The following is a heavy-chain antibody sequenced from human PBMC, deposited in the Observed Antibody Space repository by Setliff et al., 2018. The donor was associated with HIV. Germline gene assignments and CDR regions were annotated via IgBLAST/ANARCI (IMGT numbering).Heavy chain of an antibody. Sequence: ASETLSLTCALSGDSVTSSSWWSWVRQPPGKGLEWIGEIYRSGSTNYNPSLKSRVTISLDKSKNQFSLKVNSVTAADTAVYYCTRRDNSVSGYYTDHAFDIWGQGTLVTVSS. V-gene: IGHV4-4*02. CDR1: GDSVTSSSW. CDR2: IYRSGST. D-gene: IGHD3-22*01. CDR3: TRRDNSVSGYYTDHAFDI. J-gene: IGHJ3*02.